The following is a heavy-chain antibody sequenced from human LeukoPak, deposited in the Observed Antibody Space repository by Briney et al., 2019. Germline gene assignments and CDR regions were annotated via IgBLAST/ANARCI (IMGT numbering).Heavy chain of an antibody. CDR1: EFTFSDYA. V-gene: IGHV3-23*01. J-gene: IGHJ4*02. CDR2: ISASGGNI. D-gene: IGHD6-19*01. CDR3: AKDSHSSGSVGFDY. Sequence: GGSLRLSCAASEFTFSDYAMSWVRQAPGKGLEWVSTISASGGNIYYAESVKGRFTISRDNSKHTLYLQMNSLRADDTAIYYCAKDSHSSGSVGFDYWGQGTLVTVSS.